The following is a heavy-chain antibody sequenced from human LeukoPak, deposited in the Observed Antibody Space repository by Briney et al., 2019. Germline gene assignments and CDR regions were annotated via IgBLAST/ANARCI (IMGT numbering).Heavy chain of an antibody. Sequence: GGSLRLSCAASGFTFSSNAMCWARQAPGKGLEWVSLISGTGGTTYYADSVKGRLTISRDNSKNTLYLQMNSPRVEDTAVYYCAKDAHSGSYFDYWGQGILVTVSS. V-gene: IGHV3-23*01. D-gene: IGHD1-26*01. CDR1: GFTFSSNA. CDR2: ISGTGGTT. J-gene: IGHJ4*01. CDR3: AKDAHSGSYFDY.